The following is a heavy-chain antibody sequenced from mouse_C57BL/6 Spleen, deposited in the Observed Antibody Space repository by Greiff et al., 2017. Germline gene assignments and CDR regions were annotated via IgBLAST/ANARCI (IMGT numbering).Heavy chain of an antibody. J-gene: IGHJ3*01. CDR2: IYPGGGDT. CDR3: ECGYSNYERSPWFAY. D-gene: IGHD2-5*01. CDR1: GYAFSSSW. Sequence: VQRVESGPELVKPGASVKISCKASGYAFSSSWMNWVKQRPGQGLEWIGRIYPGGGDTNYNGKFKGKATLTADKSSSTAYMQLSSLTSEDSAVYVCECGYSNYERSPWFAYWGQGTLVTVSA. V-gene: IGHV1-82*01.